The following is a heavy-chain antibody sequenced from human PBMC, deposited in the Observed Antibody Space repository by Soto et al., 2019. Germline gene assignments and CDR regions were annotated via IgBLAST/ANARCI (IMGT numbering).Heavy chain of an antibody. Sequence: QVQLQESGPGLVKPSQTLSLPCTVSGGSISSGDYYWSWIRHHPGQGLEWNGYIYSSGSTYYNPSLSSRVTISAHTSKSQFSLRLSSVTAADTAVDYCVRVYDYDTSRNEVFEIWGQGTMVTDSS. CDR2: IYSSGST. V-gene: IGHV4-31*03. CDR3: VRVYDYDTSRNEVFEI. CDR1: GGSISSGDYY. D-gene: IGHD3-22*01. J-gene: IGHJ3*02.